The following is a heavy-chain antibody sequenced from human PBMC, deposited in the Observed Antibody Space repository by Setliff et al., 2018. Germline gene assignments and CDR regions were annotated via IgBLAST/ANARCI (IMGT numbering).Heavy chain of an antibody. D-gene: IGHD1-26*01. CDR1: GFTFGDYA. CDR3: IRDTHMSGAYYFDY. V-gene: IGHV3-49*04. J-gene: IGHJ4*02. Sequence: GGSLRLSCSVSGFTFGDYAMTWVRQAPGKGLEWVGFIRSKAYGGTTEYAASVKGRFTISRDASKNSLFLQMNSLKTEDTAVYYCIRDTHMSGAYYFDYWGQGTLVTVSS. CDR2: IRSKAYGGTT.